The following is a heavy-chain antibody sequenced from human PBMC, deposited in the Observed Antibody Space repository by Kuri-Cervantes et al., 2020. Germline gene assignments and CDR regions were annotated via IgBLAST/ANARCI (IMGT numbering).Heavy chain of an antibody. CDR3: AKGGYTTEDALDI. CDR2: ISWNSGRI. J-gene: IGHJ3*02. D-gene: IGHD2-8*02. Sequence: SLKISCAASGFAFNSYWMHWVRQVPGKGLEWVSGISWNSGRIGYAGSVKGRFTISRDNAKNSLFLQMNSLRAEDTALYYCAKGGYTTEDALDIWGQGTMVTVSS. V-gene: IGHV3-9*01. CDR1: GFAFNSYW.